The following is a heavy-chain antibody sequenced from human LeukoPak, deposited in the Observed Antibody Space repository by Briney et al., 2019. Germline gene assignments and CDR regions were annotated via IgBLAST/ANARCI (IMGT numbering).Heavy chain of an antibody. CDR1: GDSISSYY. CDR2: IDYSGST. Sequence: PSETLSLTCTVSGDSISSYYWSWIRQSPEKGLEWTGHIDYSGSTNYNPSLKSRVTISVGTSKNQFSLKLSSVTAADTAVYYCARESYSTGWYDYWGQGNLVTVSS. D-gene: IGHD6-19*01. J-gene: IGHJ4*02. CDR3: ARESYSTGWYDY. V-gene: IGHV4-59*01.